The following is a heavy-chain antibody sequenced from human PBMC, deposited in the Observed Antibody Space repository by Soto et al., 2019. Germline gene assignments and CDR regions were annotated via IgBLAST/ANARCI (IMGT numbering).Heavy chain of an antibody. Sequence: SETLSLTCAVSSGSISSSNWWSWVRQPPGKGLEWIGEIYHSGSTNYNPSLKSRVTISVDKSKNQFSLKLSSVTAADTAVYYCARDRRGYCTNGVCPMDYYYYMDVWGKGTTVTVSS. V-gene: IGHV4-4*02. CDR3: ARDRRGYCTNGVCPMDYYYYMDV. J-gene: IGHJ6*03. CDR1: SGSISSSNW. CDR2: IYHSGST. D-gene: IGHD2-8*01.